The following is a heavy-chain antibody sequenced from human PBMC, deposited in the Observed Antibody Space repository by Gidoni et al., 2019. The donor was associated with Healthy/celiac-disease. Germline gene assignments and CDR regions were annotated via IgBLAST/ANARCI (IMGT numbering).Heavy chain of an antibody. CDR3: ARDMGDSSGYFHDAFDI. D-gene: IGHD3-22*01. CDR2: ISYDGSNK. J-gene: IGHJ3*02. CDR1: GFTFSSYA. Sequence: QVQLVESGGGVVQPGRSLRLSCAASGFTFSSYAMPWVRQAPGKGLEWVAVISYDGSNKYYADYVKGRFTIYRDNSKNTLYLQMNSLRAEDTAVYYCARDMGDSSGYFHDAFDIWGQGTRVTVSS. V-gene: IGHV3-30-3*01.